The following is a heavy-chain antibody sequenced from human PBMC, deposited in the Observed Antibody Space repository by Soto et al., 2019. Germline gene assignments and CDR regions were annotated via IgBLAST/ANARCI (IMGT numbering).Heavy chain of an antibody. D-gene: IGHD1-26*01. CDR2: ISSSGSTI. Sequence: EVQLVESGGGLVQPGGSLRLSCAASGFTFSSYEMNWVRQAPGKGLEWVSYISSSGSTIYYADSVKGRFTISRDNAKNSLFLQMNSLRAEDTAVYYCARDSSGSYYWGGEYYFDYWGQGTLVTVSS. J-gene: IGHJ4*02. V-gene: IGHV3-48*03. CDR1: GFTFSSYE. CDR3: ARDSSGSYYWGGEYYFDY.